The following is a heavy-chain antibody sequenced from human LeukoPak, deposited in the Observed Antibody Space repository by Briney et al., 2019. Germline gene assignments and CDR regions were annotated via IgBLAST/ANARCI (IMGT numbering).Heavy chain of an antibody. J-gene: IGHJ3*02. CDR3: AAVGVGATGGAFDI. Sequence: ASVKVSCKASGGTFSSYAISWVRQAPGQGLEWMGGIIPIFGTANYAQKFQERVTITRDMSTSTAYMELSSLRSEDTAVYYCAAVGVGATGGAFDIWGQGTMVTVSS. D-gene: IGHD1-26*01. CDR1: GGTFSSYA. CDR2: IIPIFGTA. V-gene: IGHV1-69*05.